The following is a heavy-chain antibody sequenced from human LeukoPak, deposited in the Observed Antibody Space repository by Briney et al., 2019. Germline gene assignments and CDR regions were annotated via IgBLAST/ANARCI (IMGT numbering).Heavy chain of an antibody. CDR1: GGSFSGYY. CDR3: ASAPRYCSSTSCRVSV. Sequence: SETLSLTCAVYGGSFSGYYWSWIRQPPGEGLEWIGEINHSGSTNYNPSLKSRVTISVDTSKNQFSLKLSSVTAADTAVYYCASAPRYCSSTSCRVSVWGKGTTVTVSS. V-gene: IGHV4-34*01. J-gene: IGHJ6*04. D-gene: IGHD2-2*01. CDR2: INHSGST.